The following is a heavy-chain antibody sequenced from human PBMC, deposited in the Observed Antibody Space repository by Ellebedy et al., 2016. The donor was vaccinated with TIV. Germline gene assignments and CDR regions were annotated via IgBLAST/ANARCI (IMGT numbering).Heavy chain of an antibody. CDR2: MNHNSGNT. V-gene: IGHV1-8*02. CDR3: ARGGGATHTYYYGMDV. Sequence: ASVKVSCKASGYTFTSYGINWVRQATGQGLEWMGWMNHNSGNTGYAQKFQGRVTMTRNTSISTAYMELSSLRSEDTAVYYCARGGGATHTYYYGMDVWGQGTTVTVSS. J-gene: IGHJ6*02. CDR1: GYTFTSYG. D-gene: IGHD1-26*01.